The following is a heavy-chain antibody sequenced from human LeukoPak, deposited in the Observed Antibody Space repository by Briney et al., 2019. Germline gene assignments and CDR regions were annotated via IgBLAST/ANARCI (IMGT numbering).Heavy chain of an antibody. J-gene: IGHJ5*02. V-gene: IGHV4-59*01. D-gene: IGHD3-3*01. CDR1: GGSISSYY. CDR2: IYYSGST. CDR3: VRDSVTIFAFDP. Sequence: SETLSLTCTVSGGSISSYYWSWIRQPPGKGLEWIGYIYYSGSTNYNPSLKSRVTISVDTSKNQFSLKLSSVTAADTAVYYCVRDSVTIFAFDPWGQGTLVTVSS.